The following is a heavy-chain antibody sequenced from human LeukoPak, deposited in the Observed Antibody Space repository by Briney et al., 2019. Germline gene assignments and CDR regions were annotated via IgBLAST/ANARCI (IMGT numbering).Heavy chain of an antibody. D-gene: IGHD3-16*01. CDR3: ARGGGLDV. V-gene: IGHV3-7*03. CDR1: GFTFSNAW. J-gene: IGHJ6*02. CDR2: INHNGNVN. Sequence: GGSLRLSCAASGFTFSNAWMNWVRQTPGKGLEWVASINHNGNVNYYVDSVKGRFTISRDNAKNSLYLQMSNLRAEDTAVYFCARGGGLDVWGQGATVTVSS.